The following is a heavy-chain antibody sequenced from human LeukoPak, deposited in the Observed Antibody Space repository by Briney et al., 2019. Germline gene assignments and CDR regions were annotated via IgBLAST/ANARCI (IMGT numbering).Heavy chain of an antibody. V-gene: IGHV1-18*01. Sequence: ASVKVSCKASGYTFTSYGISWVRQAPGQGLEWMGWISAYNGNTNYAQKLQGRVTMTTDTSTSTAYMELRSLRSDDTAVYYCAGGPGGIVGATGGWYFDLWGRGTLVTVSS. D-gene: IGHD1-26*01. CDR1: GYTFTSYG. CDR2: ISAYNGNT. J-gene: IGHJ2*01. CDR3: AGGPGGIVGATGGWYFDL.